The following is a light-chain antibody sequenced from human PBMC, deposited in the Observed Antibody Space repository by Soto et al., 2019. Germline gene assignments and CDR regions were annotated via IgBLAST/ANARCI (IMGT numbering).Light chain of an antibody. V-gene: IGKV1-17*01. CDR1: QSVTWY. Sequence: DVQMTQSPSSLSASVGDSVTITCRASQSVTWYLNWYQQKPGKAPKLLIYTASTLQSGVPSRFSGSGSGTESTLTISSLQPEDFATYYCLQHNSYPRTFGQGTRLEIK. CDR3: LQHNSYPRT. J-gene: IGKJ5*01. CDR2: TAS.